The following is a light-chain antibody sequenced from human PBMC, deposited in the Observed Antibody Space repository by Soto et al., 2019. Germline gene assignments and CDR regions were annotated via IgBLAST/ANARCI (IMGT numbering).Light chain of an antibody. J-gene: IGKJ1*01. Sequence: EIVMTQSPASLTVSLGERATITCKSSQSLLYRSNNRNYLAWYQQRPGQSPKLLLYWASTRESGAPARFSSSGSGKYFTLIISSQQDEDVSVYFCQQYGYPPWTFGQGTKVDIK. CDR1: QSLLYRSNNRNY. V-gene: IGKV4-1*01. CDR3: QQYGYPPWT. CDR2: WAS.